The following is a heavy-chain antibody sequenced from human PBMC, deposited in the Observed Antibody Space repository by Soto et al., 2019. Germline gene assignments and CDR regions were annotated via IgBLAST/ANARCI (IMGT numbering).Heavy chain of an antibody. V-gene: IGHV1-2*04. CDR3: ARVPPHLRGYVMDV. J-gene: IGHJ6*02. Sequence: ASVKVSCKASGYTFTGYYMHWVRQAPGQGLEWMGWINPNSGGTNYAQKFQGWVTMTRDTSISTAYMELSRLRSDDTAVYYCARVPPHLRGYVMDVSGQGTKVTVSS. CDR2: INPNSGGT. CDR1: GYTFTGYY.